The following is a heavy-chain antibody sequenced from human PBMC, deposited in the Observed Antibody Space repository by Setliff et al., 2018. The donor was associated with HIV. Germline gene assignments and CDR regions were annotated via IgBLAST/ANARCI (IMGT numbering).Heavy chain of an antibody. V-gene: IGHV1-46*01. D-gene: IGHD3-10*01. CDR1: GYPFITGY. J-gene: IGHJ4*02. Sequence: ASVKVSCKASGYPFITGYIHWVRQAPGQGLEWMGRIIPSGGDTIYAQKFQGRVTMTTDTSTNTVYMELRSLRSDDTAVYYCARGSYTVRIDYWGQGTRVTVSS. CDR3: ARGSYTVRIDY. CDR2: IIPSGGDT.